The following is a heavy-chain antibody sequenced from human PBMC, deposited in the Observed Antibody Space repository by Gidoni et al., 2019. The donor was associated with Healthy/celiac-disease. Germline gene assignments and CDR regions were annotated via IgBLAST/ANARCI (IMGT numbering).Heavy chain of an antibody. J-gene: IGHJ4*02. CDR1: GYTFPRSA. D-gene: IGHD2-15*01. CDR2: MNPNSGNT. CDR3: ARGGGSLDF. Sequence: QVQLVQSGAEVKKPGASVKVSCRASGYTFPRSAISWVRQAAGQGLEWMGWMNPNSGNTGFAQKFQGRVTMTRDTSISTAYMELSSLRSEDTAMYYCARGGGSLDFWGQGTLVTVSS. V-gene: IGHV1-8*01.